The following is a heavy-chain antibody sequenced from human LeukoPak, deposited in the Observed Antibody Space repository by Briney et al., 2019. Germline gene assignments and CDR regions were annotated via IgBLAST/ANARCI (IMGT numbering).Heavy chain of an antibody. Sequence: PSETLSLTCAVYGGSFSGYYWSWIRQPPGKGLEWTGEINHSGSTNYNPSLKSRVTISVDTSKNQFSLKLSSVTAADTAVYYCARDRYGPGSYHGAFDIWGQGTMVTVSS. V-gene: IGHV4-34*01. CDR2: INHSGST. J-gene: IGHJ3*02. CDR1: GGSFSGYY. CDR3: ARDRYGPGSYHGAFDI. D-gene: IGHD3-10*01.